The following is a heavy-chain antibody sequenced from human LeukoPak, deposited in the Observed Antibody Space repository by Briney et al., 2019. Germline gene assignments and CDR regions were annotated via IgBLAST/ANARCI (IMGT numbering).Heavy chain of an antibody. CDR2: ISYDGSNK. CDR3: AKTTIGYCSSTSCYYSPLDY. V-gene: IGHV3-30*18. D-gene: IGHD2-2*01. Sequence: PGRSLRLSCAASGFTFSSDGMHWVRQAPGKGLEWVAVISYDGSNKYYADSVKGRFTISRDNSKNTLYLQMNSLRAEDTAVYYCAKTTIGYCSSTSCYYSPLDYWGQGTLVTVSS. J-gene: IGHJ4*02. CDR1: GFTFSSDG.